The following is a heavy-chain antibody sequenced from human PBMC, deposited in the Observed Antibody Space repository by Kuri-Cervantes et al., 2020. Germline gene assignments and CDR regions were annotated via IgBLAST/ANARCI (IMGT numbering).Heavy chain of an antibody. V-gene: IGHV3-30*03. D-gene: IGHD3-3*01. CDR2: ISYDGSNK. J-gene: IGHJ4*02. Sequence: GGSLRLSCAASGFTFSSYGMHWVRQAPGKGLEWVAVISYDGSNKYYADSVKGRFTISRDNSKNTLYLQMNSLRAEDTAVYYCARDYDATIFGVVTPGNFDYWGQGTLVTVSS. CDR1: GFTFSSYG. CDR3: ARDYDATIFGVVTPGNFDY.